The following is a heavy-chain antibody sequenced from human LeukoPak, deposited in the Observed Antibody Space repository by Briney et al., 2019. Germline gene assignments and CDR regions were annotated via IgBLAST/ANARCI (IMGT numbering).Heavy chain of an antibody. Sequence: GGSLRLSCAASGFTFSSSWMSWVRQAPGKGLEWVANIKPDGSEKYYVDSVKGRFTISRDNAKNSLYLQMNSLRAEDTAVYFCARDTMGATDYWGKGTTVTVSS. J-gene: IGHJ6*04. V-gene: IGHV3-7*01. CDR2: IKPDGSEK. CDR3: ARDTMGATDY. D-gene: IGHD1-26*01. CDR1: GFTFSSSW.